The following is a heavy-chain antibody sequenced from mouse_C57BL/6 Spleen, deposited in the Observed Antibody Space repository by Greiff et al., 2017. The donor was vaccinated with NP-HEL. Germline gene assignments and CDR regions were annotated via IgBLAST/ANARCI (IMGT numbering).Heavy chain of an antibody. D-gene: IGHD2-4*01. CDR2: ISSGSSTI. Sequence: EVKLVESGGGLVKPGGSLKLSCAASGFTFSDYGMHWVRQAPEKGLEWVAYISSGSSTIYYADTVKGRFTISRDNAKNTLFLQMTSLRSEDTAMYYCARRDIYYDDDYFDYWGQGTTLTVSS. V-gene: IGHV5-17*01. CDR3: ARRDIYYDDDYFDY. CDR1: GFTFSDYG. J-gene: IGHJ2*01.